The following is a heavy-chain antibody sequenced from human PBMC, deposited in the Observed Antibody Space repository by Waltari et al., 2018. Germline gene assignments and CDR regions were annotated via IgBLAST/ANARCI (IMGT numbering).Heavy chain of an antibody. D-gene: IGHD3-10*01. CDR2: IYYSGST. V-gene: IGHV4-31*03. CDR3: ARDLRGGDFDY. CDR1: GGPISSGGYY. J-gene: IGHJ4*02. Sequence: QVQLQESGPGLVKPSQNLSLTCTVPGGPISSGGYYWSWIRQHPGKGLEWIGYIYYSGSTYYNPSLKSRVTISVDTSKNQFSLKLSSVTAADTAVYYCARDLRGGDFDYWGQGTLVTVSS.